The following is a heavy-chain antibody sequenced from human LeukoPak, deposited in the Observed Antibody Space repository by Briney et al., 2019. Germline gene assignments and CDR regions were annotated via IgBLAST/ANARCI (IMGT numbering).Heavy chain of an antibody. CDR2: ISVYNGDT. J-gene: IGHJ5*02. Sequence: GASVKVSCKASGYTFTSHGISWVRQAPGQGLEWMGWISVYNGDTNYAQNLQGRVTMTTDTSTSTAYMELRSLRSDDTAVYYCATLKYSSSWSWGQGTLVTVSS. CDR3: ATLKYSSSWS. D-gene: IGHD6-13*01. V-gene: IGHV1-18*01. CDR1: GYTFTSHG.